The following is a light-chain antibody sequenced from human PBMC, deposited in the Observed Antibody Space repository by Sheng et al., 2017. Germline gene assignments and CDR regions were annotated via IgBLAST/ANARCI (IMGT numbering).Light chain of an antibody. J-gene: IGKJ4*01. CDR1: QWINNY. CDR2: DAS. V-gene: IGKV3-11*01. CDR3: LQYGDSPLT. Sequence: DIILTQSPATLSLSPGERATLSCRASQWINNYLAWYQQKPGQPPRLLFYDASNRATGIPPRFVGSGSGTDFTLTLARLDPEDFAVYFCLQYGDSPLTFGGGTKVDIK.